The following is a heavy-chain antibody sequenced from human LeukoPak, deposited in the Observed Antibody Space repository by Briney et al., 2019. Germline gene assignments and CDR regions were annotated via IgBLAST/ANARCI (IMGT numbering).Heavy chain of an antibody. V-gene: IGHV1-2*02. Sequence: GASVKVSCKASGYTFTGYYMHWVRQAPGQGLEWMGWIDPNSGGTNYAQKFQGRVTMIRDTSISTAYMELSRLRSDDTAVYYCARAASIAARYYYYYGMDVWGQGTTVTVSS. CDR1: GYTFTGYY. CDR3: ARAASIAARYYYYYGMDV. CDR2: IDPNSGGT. J-gene: IGHJ6*02. D-gene: IGHD6-6*01.